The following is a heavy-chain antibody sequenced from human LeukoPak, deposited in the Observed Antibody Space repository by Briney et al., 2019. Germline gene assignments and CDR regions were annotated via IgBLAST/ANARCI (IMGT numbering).Heavy chain of an antibody. J-gene: IGHJ4*02. CDR3: AREFPGSSGYSLPI. CDR1: GYTFTGYY. V-gene: IGHV1-2*02. CDR2: INPNTGGT. Sequence: ASVEVSCKTSGYTFTGYYMHWVRQAPGQGLEWMGWINPNTGGTNYAQKFQGRVTMTNDTSISTAYMELSRLRSDDTAVYYCAREFPGSSGYSLPIWGQGTLVTVSS. D-gene: IGHD3-22*01.